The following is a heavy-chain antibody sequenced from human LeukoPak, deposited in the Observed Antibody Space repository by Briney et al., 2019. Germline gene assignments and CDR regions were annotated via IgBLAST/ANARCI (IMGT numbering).Heavy chain of an antibody. D-gene: IGHD4-17*01. Sequence: ASVKVSCKASGYTFTSYYMHWVRQAPGQGLEWMGWINPNSGGTNYAQKFQGRVTMTRDTSISTAYMELSRLRSDDTAVYYCARDVRGATVTSAMFDPWGQGTLVTVSS. CDR1: GYTFTSYY. CDR2: INPNSGGT. CDR3: ARDVRGATVTSAMFDP. J-gene: IGHJ5*02. V-gene: IGHV1-2*02.